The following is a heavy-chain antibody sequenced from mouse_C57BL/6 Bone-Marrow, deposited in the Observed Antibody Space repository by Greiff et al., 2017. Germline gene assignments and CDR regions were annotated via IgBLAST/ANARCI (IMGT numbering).Heavy chain of an antibody. Sequence: QVQLKESGAELARPGASVKLSCKASGYTFTSYGISWVKQRTGQGLEWIGEIYPRSGNTYYNEKFKGKATLTADKSSSTAYMELRSLTSEDSAVYFCASGNGYWFAYWGQGTLVTVSA. V-gene: IGHV1-81*01. D-gene: IGHD2-2*01. J-gene: IGHJ3*01. CDR2: IYPRSGNT. CDR3: ASGNGYWFAY. CDR1: GYTFTSYG.